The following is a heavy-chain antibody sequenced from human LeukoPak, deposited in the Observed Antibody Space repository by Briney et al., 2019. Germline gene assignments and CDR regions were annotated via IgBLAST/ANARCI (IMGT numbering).Heavy chain of an antibody. V-gene: IGHV1-69*06. J-gene: IGHJ5*02. CDR2: IIPIFGTA. CDR3: ARGGFSSSGWYKNWFDP. CDR1: GGTFSSYA. D-gene: IGHD6-19*01. Sequence: SSVKVSCKASGGTFSSYAISWVRQAPGQGLEWMGRIIPIFGTANYAQKFQGRVTITADKSTSTAYMELSSLRSEDTAVYYCARGGFSSSGWYKNWFDPWGQGTLVTVSS.